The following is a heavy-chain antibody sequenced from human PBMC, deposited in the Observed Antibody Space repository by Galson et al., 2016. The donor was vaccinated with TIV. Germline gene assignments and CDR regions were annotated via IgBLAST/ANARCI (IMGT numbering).Heavy chain of an antibody. V-gene: IGHV6-1*01. CDR2: TYYTSKWNT. D-gene: IGHD1-7*01. CDR3: SRGNWNYGMGGAMDV. J-gene: IGHJ6*02. CDR1: GDSVSGNTAA. Sequence: CAISGDSVSGNTAAWNWVRQSPSRGLEWLGRTYYTSKWNTDYAVSVKGRIIIRPDTSMNQVSLHLSSVIHDDTAVYYCSRGNWNYGMGGAMDVWGRGTTVTVSS.